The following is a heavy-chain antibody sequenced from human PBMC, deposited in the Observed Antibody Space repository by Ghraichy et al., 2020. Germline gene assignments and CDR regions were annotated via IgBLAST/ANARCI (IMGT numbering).Heavy chain of an antibody. Sequence: GGSLRLSCAASGFTFSSYAMSWVRQAPGKGLEWVSGISGSGGSTYYADSVKGRLTISRDNSKNTLYLQLNSLRAEDTAVYYCAKGKGPDSSGYFNYFDYWGQGTLVTVSS. V-gene: IGHV3-23*01. CDR2: ISGSGGST. CDR1: GFTFSSYA. D-gene: IGHD3-22*01. CDR3: AKGKGPDSSGYFNYFDY. J-gene: IGHJ4*02.